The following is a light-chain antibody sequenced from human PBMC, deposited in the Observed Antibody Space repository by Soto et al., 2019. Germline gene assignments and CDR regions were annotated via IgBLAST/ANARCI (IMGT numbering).Light chain of an antibody. Sequence: IHRTHAPSTLSASGGERVTITCRASQSISSWLAWYQKKPGKAPKLLIYKASGLESGVPSRFSGSGSGTDFTLTISSLQPDDLATYYCQQYKSYPWTFGPGTKVDIK. V-gene: IGKV1-5*03. CDR1: QSISSW. CDR3: QQYKSYPWT. J-gene: IGKJ1*01. CDR2: KAS.